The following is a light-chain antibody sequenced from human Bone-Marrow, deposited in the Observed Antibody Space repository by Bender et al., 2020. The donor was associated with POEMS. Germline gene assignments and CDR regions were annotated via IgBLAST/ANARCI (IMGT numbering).Light chain of an antibody. CDR2: SSH. J-gene: IGLJ3*02. Sequence: QSVLTQPPSASGTPGQRVTISCSGGSSNIGAHAVNWYQHLTGTAPKLLIYSSHRRPSEVPDRFSGSRSSTSASLAISGLQSEDEADYYCAVWDDSLNGWVFGGGTKLTVL. CDR1: SSNIGAHA. V-gene: IGLV1-44*01. CDR3: AVWDDSLNGWV.